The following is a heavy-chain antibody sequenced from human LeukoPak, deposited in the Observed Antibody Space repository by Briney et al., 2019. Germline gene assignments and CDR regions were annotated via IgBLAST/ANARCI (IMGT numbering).Heavy chain of an antibody. Sequence: PGGSLRLSCVASGFTFSSYWMHWVRQAPRKGLVWVSRINGDGSNINYADSVRGRFTISRDNAKNTLYLQMNTLRVDDTAVYYCTRDLMDYDVSTGLHHYYMDVWGQGTTVTVSS. CDR3: TRDLMDYDVSTGLHHYYMDV. CDR1: GFTFSSYW. V-gene: IGHV3-74*01. J-gene: IGHJ6*02. D-gene: IGHD3-9*01. CDR2: INGDGSNI.